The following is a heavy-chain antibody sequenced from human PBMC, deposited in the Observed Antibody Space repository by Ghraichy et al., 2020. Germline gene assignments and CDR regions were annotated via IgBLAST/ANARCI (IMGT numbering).Heavy chain of an antibody. CDR2: THYSGGT. Sequence: SETLSLTCTVSGDSISNGAYYWSWLRQRPGKGLEWIGDTHYSGGTHYYPSLNPSLRSRVTASLDSSRSQFSLEMRSMTAADTAIYYCAAIVRDSGGGDFHNDGLDVWGQGTTVTVSS. D-gene: IGHD2-15*01. CDR1: GDSISNGAYY. CDR3: AAIVRDSGGGDFHNDGLDV. V-gene: IGHV4-31*03. J-gene: IGHJ6*02.